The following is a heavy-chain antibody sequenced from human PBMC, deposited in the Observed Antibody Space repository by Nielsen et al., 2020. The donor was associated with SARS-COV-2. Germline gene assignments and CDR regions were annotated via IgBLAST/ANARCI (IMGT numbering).Heavy chain of an antibody. CDR1: GFTFSSYE. J-gene: IGHJ4*02. V-gene: IGHV3-48*03. CDR2: ITNSGGTI. D-gene: IGHD1-26*01. CDR3: AKEYGGSYAGSIDY. Sequence: LKISCAASGFTFSSYEMNWVRQAPGKGLEWVSYITNSGGTINYADSVKGRFTISRDNAKNSLYLQMNSLRAEDTAVYYCAKEYGGSYAGSIDYWGQGTLVTVSS.